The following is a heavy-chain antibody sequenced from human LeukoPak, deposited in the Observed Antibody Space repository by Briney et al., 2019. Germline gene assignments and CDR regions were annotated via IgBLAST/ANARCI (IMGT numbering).Heavy chain of an antibody. J-gene: IGHJ4*02. CDR1: GYTFTHYA. D-gene: IGHD3-22*01. CDR2: IIPIFGTA. CDR3: ARESGFSSGSPRFFDY. V-gene: IGHV1-69*13. Sequence: SVKVSCKASGYTFTHYAINWVRQAPGQGLEWMGGIIPIFGTANYAQKFQGRVTITADESTSTAYMELSSLRSEDTAVYYCARESGFSSGSPRFFDYWGQGTLVTVSS.